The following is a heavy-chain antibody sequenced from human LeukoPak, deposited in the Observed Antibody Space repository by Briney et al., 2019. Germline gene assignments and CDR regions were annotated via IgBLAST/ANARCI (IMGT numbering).Heavy chain of an antibody. CDR1: GFTFSSYA. CDR2: ISGSGGST. Sequence: GGSLRLSCAASGFTFSSYAMSWVRQAPGKGLEWVSAISGSGGSTYYADSVKGRFTISRDNSKNTLYLQMNSLRAEDTAAYYCAKDLSSSWYELTDYWGQGTLVTVSS. J-gene: IGHJ4*02. CDR3: AKDLSSSWYELTDY. D-gene: IGHD6-13*01. V-gene: IGHV3-23*01.